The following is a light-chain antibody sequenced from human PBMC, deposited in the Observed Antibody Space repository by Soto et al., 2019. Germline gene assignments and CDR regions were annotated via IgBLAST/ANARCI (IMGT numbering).Light chain of an antibody. CDR3: QSYDSSLSGFVV. V-gene: IGLV1-40*01. J-gene: IGLJ2*01. CDR1: SSNIGAGYD. CDR2: GNS. Sequence: QAVVTQPPSVSGAPGQRVTISCTGSSSNIGAGYDVHWYQQLPGTAPKLLIYGNSNRPSGVPDRFSGSKSGTSASLAITGLQAEDEADYYCQSYDSSLSGFVVFGGETKLTVL.